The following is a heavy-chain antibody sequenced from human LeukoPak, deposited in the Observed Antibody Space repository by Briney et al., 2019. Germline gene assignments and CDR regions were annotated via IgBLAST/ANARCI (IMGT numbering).Heavy chain of an antibody. D-gene: IGHD6-19*01. V-gene: IGHV3-23*01. CDR1: GSTFSSYA. CDR2: SGSGGGT. Sequence: GGSLRLSCAASGSTFSSYAVSWVRQAPGKGLEWVSASGSGGGTYYADSVKGRFTISRDNSKNTLYLQMNSLSTEDTAVYYCAKTTTGYSSGRYPGWPVDYWGQGTLVTVSS. CDR3: AKTTTGYSSGRYPGWPVDY. J-gene: IGHJ4*02.